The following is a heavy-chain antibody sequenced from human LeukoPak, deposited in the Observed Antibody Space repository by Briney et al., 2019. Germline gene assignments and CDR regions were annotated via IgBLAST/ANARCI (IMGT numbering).Heavy chain of an antibody. V-gene: IGHV1-24*01. CDR1: GYSLTDLS. J-gene: IGHJ4*02. CDR3: ATGRTKWDLLNY. Sequence: ASVKVSCKVSGYSLTDLSLHWVRQAPGKGLEWMGGLDPADGEMIYTQMFQGRITMTEDSSTDTAYMGMSSLRSDDTAVYYCATGRTKWDLLNYWGQGTLVTVSS. D-gene: IGHD1-26*01. CDR2: LDPADGEM.